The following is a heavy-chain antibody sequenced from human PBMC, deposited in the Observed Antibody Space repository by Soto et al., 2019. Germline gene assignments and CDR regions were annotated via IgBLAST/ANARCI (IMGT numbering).Heavy chain of an antibody. CDR1: GYTFRNYI. D-gene: IGHD2-21*01. CDR2: ISPYNGNT. J-gene: IGHJ6*02. V-gene: IGHV1-18*01. Sequence: QVQLVQSAGEVKKPGASAIVSCQASGYTFRNYIIAWLRQAPGQGLEWMGWISPYNGNTNYARQFRGRVTLTTDTSTSAAYLELRNLGSDDAATYYWAIYCAGNACYSRHYYAMDVWGQGTTVSVSS. CDR3: AIYCAGNACYSRHYYAMDV.